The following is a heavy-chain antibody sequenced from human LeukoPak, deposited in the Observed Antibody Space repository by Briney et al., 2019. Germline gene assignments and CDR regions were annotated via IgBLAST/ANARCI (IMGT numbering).Heavy chain of an antibody. D-gene: IGHD1-14*01. CDR1: GGSFSGYY. J-gene: IGHJ4*02. CDR3: ACPSGNHLYSFDY. CDR2: INHSGST. Sequence: SETLSLTCAVYGGSFSGYYWSWIRQPPGKGLEWIGEINHSGSTNYNPSLKSRVTISVDTSKNQFSLKLSSVTAADTAVYYCACPSGNHLYSFDYWGQGTLVTVSS. V-gene: IGHV4-34*01.